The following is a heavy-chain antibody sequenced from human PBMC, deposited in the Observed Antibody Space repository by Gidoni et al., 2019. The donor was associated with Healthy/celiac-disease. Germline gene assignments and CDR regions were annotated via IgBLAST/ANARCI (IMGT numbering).Heavy chain of an antibody. D-gene: IGHD2-2*01. CDR3: ARVRRTTIYYGMDV. V-gene: IGHV1-69*01. CDR1: GCTFSSYA. J-gene: IGHJ6*02. Sequence: QVQLVQSGAEVKKPGSSVKVSCKDSGCTFSSYAISGVRQAPGQGLEWMGGIIPIFGTANYAQKFQGRVTITADESTSTAYMELSSLRSEDTAVYYCARVRRTTIYYGMDVWGQGTTVTVSS. CDR2: IIPIFGTA.